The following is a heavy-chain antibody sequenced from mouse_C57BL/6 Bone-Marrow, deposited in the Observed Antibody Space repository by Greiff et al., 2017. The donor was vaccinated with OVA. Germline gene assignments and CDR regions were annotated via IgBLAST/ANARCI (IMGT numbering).Heavy chain of an antibody. CDR2: SRNKANDYTT. J-gene: IGHJ2*01. CDR1: GFTFSDFY. V-gene: IGHV7-1*01. CDR3: ARDDGYFSFDY. D-gene: IGHD2-3*01. Sequence: EVKVVESGGGLVQSGRSLRLSCATSGFTFSDFYMEWVRQAPGKGLEWIAASRNKANDYTTEYSASVKGRFIVSRDTSQSILYLQMNALRAEDTAIYYCARDDGYFSFDYWGQGTTLTVSS.